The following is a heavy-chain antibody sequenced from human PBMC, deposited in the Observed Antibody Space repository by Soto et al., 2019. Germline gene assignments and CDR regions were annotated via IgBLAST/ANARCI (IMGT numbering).Heavy chain of an antibody. Sequence: QVQLVQSGAEVKKPGSSVKVSCKASGGTFSSYAISWVRQAPGQGLEWMGGIIPIFGTANYAQKFQGRVTITADESTSTAYMELSSLRSEDTAVYYCARDISGYYGSGSYYNDYYYGMDVWGQGTTVTVSS. D-gene: IGHD3-10*01. CDR2: IIPIFGTA. V-gene: IGHV1-69*01. CDR3: ARDISGYYGSGSYYNDYYYGMDV. J-gene: IGHJ6*02. CDR1: GGTFSSYA.